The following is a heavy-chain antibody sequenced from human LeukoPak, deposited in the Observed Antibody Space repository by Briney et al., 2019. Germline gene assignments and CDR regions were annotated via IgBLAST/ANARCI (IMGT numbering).Heavy chain of an antibody. CDR2: IYTSGST. CDR3: ARRNSSSWVPGAFDI. D-gene: IGHD6-13*01. V-gene: IGHV4-61*02. J-gene: IGHJ3*02. Sequence: SQTLSLTCTVSGGSISSGSYYWSWIRQPAGKGLEWIGRIYTSGSTNYNPSLKSRVTISVDTSKNQFSLKLSSVTAADTAVYYCARRNSSSWVPGAFDIWGQGTMVTVPS. CDR1: GGSISSGSYY.